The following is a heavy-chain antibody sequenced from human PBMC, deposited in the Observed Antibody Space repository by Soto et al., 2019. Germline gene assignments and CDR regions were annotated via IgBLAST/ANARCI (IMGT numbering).Heavy chain of an antibody. D-gene: IGHD2-2*01. V-gene: IGHV4-59*01. CDR2: IYYSGST. CDR1: GGSISSYY. Sequence: SETLSLTCTVSGGSISSYYWSWIRQPPGKGLEWIGYIYYSGSTKYNPSLKSRVTISVDTSKNQFSLKLSSVTAADTAVYYCARLGCSSTTCYVWDNWFDPWGQGTLVTVS. J-gene: IGHJ5*02. CDR3: ARLGCSSTTCYVWDNWFDP.